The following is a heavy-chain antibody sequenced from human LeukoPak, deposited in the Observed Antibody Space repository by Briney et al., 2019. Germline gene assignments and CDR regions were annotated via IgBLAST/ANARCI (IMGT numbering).Heavy chain of an antibody. CDR1: GGSFSGYY. D-gene: IGHD6-13*01. J-gene: IGHJ3*02. V-gene: IGHV4-34*01. Sequence: PSETLSLTCAVYGGSFSGYYWSWIRQPPGKGLEWIGEINHSGSTNYNPSLKSRVTISVDTSKNQFSLKLSSVTAADTAVYYCARVPSWSGAFDIWGQGTMVTVSS. CDR3: ARVPSWSGAFDI. CDR2: INHSGST.